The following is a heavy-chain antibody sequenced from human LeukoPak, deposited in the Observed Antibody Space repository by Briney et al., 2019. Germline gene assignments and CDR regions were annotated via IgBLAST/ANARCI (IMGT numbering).Heavy chain of an antibody. CDR2: MNPNSGNT. D-gene: IGHD5-24*01. CDR3: AREDGYNSFLDY. V-gene: IGHV1-8*01. Sequence: ASVKVSCKASGYTFTSYDINWVRQATGQGLEWMGWMNPNSGNTGYAQKFQGRVTMTRDTSISTAYMELSSLRSEDTAVYYCAREDGYNSFLDYWGQGTLVTVSS. CDR1: GYTFTSYD. J-gene: IGHJ4*02.